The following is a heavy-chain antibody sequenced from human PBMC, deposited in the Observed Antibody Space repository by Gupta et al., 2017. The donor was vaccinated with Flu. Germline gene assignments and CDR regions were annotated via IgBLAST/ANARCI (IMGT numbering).Heavy chain of an antibody. V-gene: IGHV1-2*06. J-gene: IGHJ4*02. D-gene: IGHD2-2*01. Sequence: GLEWLGRIKPDSGDTNEAQKFQDRVTMTRDTSITTAYRELSRLRSDDTAMYYCVGGGAGGACSSSNCAPFGGWGRGTLVTVSS. CDR2: IKPDSGDT. CDR3: VGGGAGGACSSSNCAPFGG.